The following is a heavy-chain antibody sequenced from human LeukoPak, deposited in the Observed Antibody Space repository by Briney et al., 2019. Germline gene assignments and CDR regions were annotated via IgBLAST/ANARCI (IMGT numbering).Heavy chain of an antibody. CDR3: AVNSTKHTFNI. CDR2: IHDSGST. D-gene: IGHD5/OR15-5a*01. CDR1: GGSSSSSSYY. J-gene: IGHJ3*02. V-gene: IGHV4-39*01. Sequence: PSETLSLTCSVSGGSSSSSSYYWGWIRQPPGKGLEWIGSIHDSGSTDYNPSLKSRVTISVDTSKNQFSLKLSSVTAADTAVYYCAVNSTKHTFNIWGQGTMVTVSS.